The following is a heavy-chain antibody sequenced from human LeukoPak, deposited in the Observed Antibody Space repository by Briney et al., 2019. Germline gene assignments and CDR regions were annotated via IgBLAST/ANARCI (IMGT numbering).Heavy chain of an antibody. V-gene: IGHV4-31*03. Sequence: SETLSLTCTVSGGSISSGGYYWSWIRQHPGKGLEWIGYIYYSGSTYYTPSLKSRVTISVDTSKNQFSLKRSSVTAADTAVYYCAGHPEYSNYGSPPYWGQGTLVTVSS. D-gene: IGHD4-11*01. CDR2: IYYSGST. CDR1: GGSISSGGYY. CDR3: AGHPEYSNYGSPPY. J-gene: IGHJ4*02.